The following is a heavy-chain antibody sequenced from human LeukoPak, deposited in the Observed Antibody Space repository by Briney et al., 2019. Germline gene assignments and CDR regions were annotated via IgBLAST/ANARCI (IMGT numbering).Heavy chain of an antibody. D-gene: IGHD3-22*01. CDR2: ISSSGDDT. V-gene: IGHV3-23*01. Sequence: GGSLTLSCAASGFTFSSYAMSWVRQAPGKGLEYISAISSSGDDTLYADSVKGRFTISRDNSKNTLYLQMNTLRAEDTAVYYCAKRTSESSGYDYWGQGTLVTVSS. CDR1: GFTFSSYA. CDR3: AKRTSESSGYDY. J-gene: IGHJ4*02.